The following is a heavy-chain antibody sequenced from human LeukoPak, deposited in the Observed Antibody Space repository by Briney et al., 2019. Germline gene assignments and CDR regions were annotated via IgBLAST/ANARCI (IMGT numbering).Heavy chain of an antibody. V-gene: IGHV3-48*03. CDR1: GFTFSSYQ. J-gene: IGHJ4*02. CDR3: ARDPEDGDIDY. CDR2: IISSGRTM. Sequence: GGSLRLSCAASGFTFSSYQMNWVRQAPGKGLEWVSYIISSGRTMYYADSVRGRFTISRDNAKNSLYLEMNSLRAEDTAVYYCARDPEDGDIDYWGQGTLVTVSS. D-gene: IGHD5-24*01.